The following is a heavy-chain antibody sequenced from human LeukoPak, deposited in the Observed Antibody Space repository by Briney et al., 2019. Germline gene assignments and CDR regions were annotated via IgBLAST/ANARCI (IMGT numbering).Heavy chain of an antibody. CDR3: ARARNDYDSNGFSFLDY. D-gene: IGHD3-22*01. CDR1: GFTFSTYA. V-gene: IGHV3-23*01. J-gene: IGHJ4*02. CDR2: TSGSGGST. Sequence: GGSLRLSCAASGFTFSTYAMIWVRQAPGKGLEWVSGTSGSGGSTWYADSVKGRFTISRNNSKNTLYLQMNSLRAEDTALYYCARARNDYDSNGFSFLDYWGQGTLVTVSS.